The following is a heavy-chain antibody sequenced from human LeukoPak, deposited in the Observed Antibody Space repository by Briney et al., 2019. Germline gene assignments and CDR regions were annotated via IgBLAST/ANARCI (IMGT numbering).Heavy chain of an antibody. CDR3: ARMNTAMGRSYFDY. D-gene: IGHD5-18*01. Sequence: SGPALVKPTQTLTLTCTFSGFSLSTSGMRVSWIRQPPGKALEWLARIDWDDDKFYSTSLKTRLTISKDTSKNQVVLTMTNMDPVDTATYYCARMNTAMGRSYFDYWAREPWSPSPQ. J-gene: IGHJ4*02. CDR1: GFSLSTSGMR. V-gene: IGHV2-70*04. CDR2: IDWDDDK.